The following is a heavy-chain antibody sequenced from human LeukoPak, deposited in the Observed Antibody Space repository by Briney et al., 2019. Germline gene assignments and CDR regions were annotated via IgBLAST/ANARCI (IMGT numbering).Heavy chain of an antibody. J-gene: IGHJ4*02. CDR3: AKTAGIAAAADFDY. D-gene: IGHD6-13*01. V-gene: IGHV3-23*01. CDR2: ISGSGDST. CDR1: GFMLSSYW. Sequence: PGGSLRLSCAASGFMLSSYWMSWVRQAPGKGLEWVSSISGSGDSTYYADSVKGRFTISRDNSKNTLYLQMNSLRAEDTAVYYCAKTAGIAAAADFDYWGQGTLVTVSS.